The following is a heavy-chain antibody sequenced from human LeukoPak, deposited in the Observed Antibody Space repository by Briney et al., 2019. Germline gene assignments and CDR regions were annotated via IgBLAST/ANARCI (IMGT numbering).Heavy chain of an antibody. CDR2: INPNSGGT. CDR3: ARAKYCSGGSCYSYYSYGMDV. D-gene: IGHD2-15*01. Sequence: ASVKVSCKASGYTFTGYYMHWVRQAPGQGLEWMGWINPNSGGTNYAQKFQGRVTMTRDTSISTAYMELSRLTSDDTAVYYCARAKYCSGGSCYSYYSYGMDVWGQGTTDTVFS. J-gene: IGHJ6*02. V-gene: IGHV1-2*02. CDR1: GYTFTGYY.